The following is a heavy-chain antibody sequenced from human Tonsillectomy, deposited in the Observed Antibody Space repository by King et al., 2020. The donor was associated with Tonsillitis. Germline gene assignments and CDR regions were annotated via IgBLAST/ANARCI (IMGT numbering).Heavy chain of an antibody. CDR1: GFTFSSYG. J-gene: IGHJ5*02. Sequence: VQLVESGGGVVQPGRSLRLSCAASGFTFSSYGMHWVRQAPGKGLERVTIISYDGSNKYYADFVKGRFTISRDNSKNTLYLQMNSLRAEDTAVYYCARDPGYGSSLGYNWFDPWGQGTLVTVSS. CDR2: ISYDGSNK. D-gene: IGHD3-16*01. V-gene: IGHV3-30*03. CDR3: ARDPGYGSSLGYNWFDP.